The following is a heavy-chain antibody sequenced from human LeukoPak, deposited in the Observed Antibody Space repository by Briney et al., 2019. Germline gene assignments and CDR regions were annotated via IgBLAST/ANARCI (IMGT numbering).Heavy chain of an antibody. CDR2: INPNSGGT. D-gene: IGHD1-26*01. V-gene: IGHV1-2*02. J-gene: IGHJ4*02. CDR1: GYTFTGYY. Sequence: ASVKVSCKASGYTFTGYYMHWVRQAPGQGLEWMGWINPNSGGTNYAQKFQGRVTMTRDTSISTAYMELSRLRSDDTAVYYCARGRGWGATRKGLGYWGQGTLVTVSS. CDR3: ARGRGWGATRKGLGY.